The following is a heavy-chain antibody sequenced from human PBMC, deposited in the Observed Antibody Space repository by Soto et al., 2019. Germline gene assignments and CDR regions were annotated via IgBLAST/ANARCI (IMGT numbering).Heavy chain of an antibody. V-gene: IGHV4-34*01. Sequence: SETLSLTYADSGGSFNVLYWLWIHQPPGKGLEWIGEINHSGSTNYNPSLKSRVTISVDASKNQFSLKLSSVTDAVTAVYYCARALRWFQRSYFDYWGQGTLVTVSS. CDR1: GGSFNVLY. CDR2: INHSGST. D-gene: IGHD4-17*01. CDR3: ARALRWFQRSYFDY. J-gene: IGHJ4*02.